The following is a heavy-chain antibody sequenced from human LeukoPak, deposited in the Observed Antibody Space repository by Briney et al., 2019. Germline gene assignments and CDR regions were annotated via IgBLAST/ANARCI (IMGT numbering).Heavy chain of an antibody. CDR3: AKEALYSSGWYQGVY. Sequence: RRALRLSCAASLFTLSSYVMHWVPQAPGKGVEWVAVISYDGSNKYFADSVKGRVTISRDNSKNTLYLQMNSQRAEDTAVYYCAKEALYSSGWYQGVYWGQGTLVTVSS. CDR1: LFTLSSYV. CDR2: ISYDGSNK. J-gene: IGHJ4*02. V-gene: IGHV3-30*18. D-gene: IGHD6-19*01.